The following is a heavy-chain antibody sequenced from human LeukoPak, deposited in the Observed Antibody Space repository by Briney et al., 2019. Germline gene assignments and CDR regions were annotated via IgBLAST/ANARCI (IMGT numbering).Heavy chain of an antibody. D-gene: IGHD4-17*01. CDR3: TRDRNGDYGGYYFDS. J-gene: IGHJ4*02. CDR1: GGSFSGYY. CDR2: INHSGST. Sequence: PSETLSLTCAVYGGSFSGYYWSWIRQPPGKGLEWIGEINHSGSTNYNPSLKSRVTISVDTSKNQFSLKLSSVTAADTAVYFCTRDRNGDYGGYYFDSWGQGALVTVSS. V-gene: IGHV4-34*01.